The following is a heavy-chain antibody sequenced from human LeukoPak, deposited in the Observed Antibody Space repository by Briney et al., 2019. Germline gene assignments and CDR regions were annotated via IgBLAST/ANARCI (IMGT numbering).Heavy chain of an antibody. D-gene: IGHD6-19*01. CDR2: IYYSGST. CDR3: ARVAGSLGPDY. CDR1: GGSISSYY. V-gene: IGHV4-59*01. J-gene: IGHJ4*02. Sequence: PSETLSLTCTVSGGSISSYYWNWLRQPPGKGLEWIGYIYYSGSTNYNPSLKSRATISVDTSKNQFSLKLTSVTAADTAVYYCARVAGSLGPDYWGQGTLVTVSS.